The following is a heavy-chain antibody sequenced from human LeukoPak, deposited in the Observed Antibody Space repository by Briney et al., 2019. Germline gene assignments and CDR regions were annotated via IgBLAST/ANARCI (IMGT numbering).Heavy chain of an antibody. CDR2: IKQDGSEK. Sequence: TGGSLRLSCAASGFTFSSYGMHWVRQAPGKGLEWVANIKQDGSEKYYVDSVKGRFTISRDNAKNSLYLQMNSLRAEDTAVYYCARDAPIAAAGDYWGQGTLVTVSS. V-gene: IGHV3-7*01. CDR1: GFTFSSYG. J-gene: IGHJ4*02. CDR3: ARDAPIAAAGDY. D-gene: IGHD6-13*01.